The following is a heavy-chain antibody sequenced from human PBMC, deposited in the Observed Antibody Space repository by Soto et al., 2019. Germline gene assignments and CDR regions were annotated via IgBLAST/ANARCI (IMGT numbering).Heavy chain of an antibody. CDR3: ARHVAVARTMGFDS. V-gene: IGHV4-4*02. Sequence: QVQLQESGPGLVKPSGTLSLTCAVSGGSISDNWWSWVRQPPGKGLEWIGEVYHSGTTYYNPSLKGRVTISLDKSASQISLTLNAVTDADTAVYYCARHVAVARTMGFDSWGQGTLVTVSS. J-gene: IGHJ4*02. D-gene: IGHD2-21*01. CDR2: VYHSGTT. CDR1: GGSISDNW.